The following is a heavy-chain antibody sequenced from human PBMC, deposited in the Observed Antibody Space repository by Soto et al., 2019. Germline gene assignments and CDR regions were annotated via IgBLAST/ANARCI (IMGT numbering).Heavy chain of an antibody. D-gene: IGHD5-18*01. J-gene: IGHJ4*02. CDR1: GFTFSSYG. CDR2: ISHDVSNK. CDR3: ATNSYGYVSTYYFDY. V-gene: IGHV3-30*03. Sequence: QVQLVESGGGVVQPGRSLRLSCAASGFTFSSYGMHWVRQAPGKGLEWVAVISHDVSNKYYADSVKGRFTIFRDNSKNTLHLQMNSLRAEDTAVYYCATNSYGYVSTYYFDYWGQGTLVTVSS.